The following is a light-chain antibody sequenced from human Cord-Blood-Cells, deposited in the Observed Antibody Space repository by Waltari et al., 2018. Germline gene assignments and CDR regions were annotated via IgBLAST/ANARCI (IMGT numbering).Light chain of an antibody. Sequence: DIVMTQSSLSLPVTPGEPASISCRSSQSLLHRNGYNYLDWYLQKPGQSPQLLIYLGSNRASGVPDRFSGSGSGTDFTLKISRVEAEDVGVYYCMQALQTPWTFGQGTKVEIK. V-gene: IGKV2-28*01. J-gene: IGKJ1*01. CDR3: MQALQTPWT. CDR2: LGS. CDR1: QSLLHRNGYNY.